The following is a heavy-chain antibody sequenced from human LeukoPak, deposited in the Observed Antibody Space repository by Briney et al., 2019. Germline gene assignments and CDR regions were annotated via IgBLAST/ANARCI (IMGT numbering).Heavy chain of an antibody. D-gene: IGHD3-16*02. V-gene: IGHV3-48*04. J-gene: IGHJ4*02. CDR1: GFTFSSYS. Sequence: GGSLRLSCAASGFTFSSYSMNWVRQAPGKGLEWVSYISSSSTIYYADSVKGRFTISRDNAKNSLYLQMNSLRAEDTAVYYCARDKDYVWGSYRYSGGFDYWGQGTLVTVSS. CDR2: ISSSSTI. CDR3: ARDKDYVWGSYRYSGGFDY.